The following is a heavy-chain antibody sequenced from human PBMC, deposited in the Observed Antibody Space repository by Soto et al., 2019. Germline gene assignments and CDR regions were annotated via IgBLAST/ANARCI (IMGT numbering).Heavy chain of an antibody. J-gene: IGHJ2*01. D-gene: IGHD6-25*01. CDR3: ARRPGYYWYFDH. V-gene: IGHV4-4*02. CDR2: ISHSGST. Sequence: QVQLQESGPGLVKPSGTLSLTCAVSSGSISRSNWWSWVRQPPGKGLEWIGEISHSGSTTYNPSLKSRVTISVDKSKNQVSLKLNSVTAADTAVYYCARRPGYYWYFDHWGRGTLVTVSS. CDR1: SGSISRSNW.